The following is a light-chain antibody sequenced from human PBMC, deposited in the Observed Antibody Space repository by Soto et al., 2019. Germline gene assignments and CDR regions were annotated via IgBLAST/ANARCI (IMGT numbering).Light chain of an antibody. CDR2: CAS. Sequence: EIVMTQSPATLSVSPGERATLSCRASQSVSSKLAWYQQKPGQGPRLLIYCASTRATGIPARFSGSGSGTEFTLTISSLQSEDFAVYYCQHYSTWLWTFGQGTKVEIK. CDR3: QHYSTWLWT. J-gene: IGKJ1*01. V-gene: IGKV3-15*01. CDR1: QSVSSK.